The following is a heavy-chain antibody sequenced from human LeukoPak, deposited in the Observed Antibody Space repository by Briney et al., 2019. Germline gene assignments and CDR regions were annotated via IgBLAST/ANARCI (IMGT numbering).Heavy chain of an antibody. J-gene: IGHJ5*02. CDR3: ARARTAPLGFDP. V-gene: IGHV1-69*13. CDR1: GGTFSSYA. CDR2: IIPIFGTA. Sequence: SVKVSCKASGGTFSSYASSWVRQAPGQGLDWMGGIIPIFGTANYAQKFQGRVTITEDETTSTDYMEQSSLRAEDTAVYYCARARTAPLGFDPWGQGTLVTVSS.